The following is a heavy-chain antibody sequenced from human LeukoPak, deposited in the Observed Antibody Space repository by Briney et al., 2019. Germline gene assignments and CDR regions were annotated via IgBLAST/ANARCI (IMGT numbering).Heavy chain of an antibody. D-gene: IGHD5-18*01. CDR2: IKQDGSEK. J-gene: IGHJ3*02. CDR1: GFTFSSYV. CDR3: ARDRGWLHAFDI. Sequence: PGGSLRLSCAASGFTFSSYVMNWVRQAPGKGLEWVANIKQDGSEKYYVDSVKGRFTISRDNAKNSLYLQMNSLRAEDTAVYYCARDRGWLHAFDIWGQGTMVTVSS. V-gene: IGHV3-7*01.